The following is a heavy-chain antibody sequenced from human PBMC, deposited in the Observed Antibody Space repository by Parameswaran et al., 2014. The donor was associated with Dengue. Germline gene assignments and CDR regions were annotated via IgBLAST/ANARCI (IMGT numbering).Heavy chain of an antibody. CDR3: AKILSVITIFSGYDV. Sequence: RWIRQPPGEGGWTGVSCISGSGGSTYYTDSVKGRFTISRDNSKNTLYLQMNSLRAEDTAVYYCAKILSVITIFSGYDVWGQGTTVTVSS. D-gene: IGHD3-9*01. V-gene: IGHV3-23*01. J-gene: IGHJ6*02. CDR2: ISGSGGST.